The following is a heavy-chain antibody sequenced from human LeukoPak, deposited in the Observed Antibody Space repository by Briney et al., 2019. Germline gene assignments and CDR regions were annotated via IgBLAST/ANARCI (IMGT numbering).Heavy chain of an antibody. Sequence: PGGSLRLSCAASGFTFSSYTMSWVRQAPGKGLEWVSTITTSDGNTYYADSVKGRFTVSRDNSKNTLFLQMNSLRAEDTAVYYCARDVPGSIGTTARFDPWGQGTLVTVSS. CDR2: ITTSDGNT. D-gene: IGHD1-1*01. CDR3: ARDVPGSIGTTARFDP. CDR1: GFTFSSYT. J-gene: IGHJ5*02. V-gene: IGHV3-23*01.